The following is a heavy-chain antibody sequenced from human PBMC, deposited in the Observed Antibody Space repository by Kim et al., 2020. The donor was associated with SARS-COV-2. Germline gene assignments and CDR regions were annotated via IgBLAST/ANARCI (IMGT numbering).Heavy chain of an antibody. CDR3: ARIGYCSGGSCYPTGGKTYPWGYYYYGMDV. D-gene: IGHD2-15*01. V-gene: IGHV4-34*01. CDR2: INHSGST. CDR1: GGSFSGYY. J-gene: IGHJ6*02. Sequence: SETLSLTCAVYGGSFSGYYWSWIRQPPGKGLEWIGEINHSGSTNYNSSLKSRVTISVDTSKNQFSLKLSSVTAADTAVYYCARIGYCSGGSCYPTGGKTYPWGYYYYGMDVWGQGTTVTVSS.